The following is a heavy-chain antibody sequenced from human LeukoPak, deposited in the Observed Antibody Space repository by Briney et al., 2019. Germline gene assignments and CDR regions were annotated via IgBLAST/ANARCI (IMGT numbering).Heavy chain of an antibody. D-gene: IGHD1-26*01. V-gene: IGHV3-74*01. CDR1: GFTXXXYW. J-gene: IGHJ4*02. CDR2: INSDGSST. Sequence: SGFTXXXYWMXXVRQAPGRGLVWVSRINSDGSSTNYAESVKGRFTISRDNTKNTLYLQMNSLRAEDTAVFYCARTQYSGSKLDYWGQGILVTVSS. CDR3: ARTQYSGSKLDY.